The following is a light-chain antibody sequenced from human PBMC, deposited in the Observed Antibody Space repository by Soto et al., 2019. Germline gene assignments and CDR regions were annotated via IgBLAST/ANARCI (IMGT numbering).Light chain of an antibody. CDR3: HQANIFPYT. J-gene: IGKJ2*01. Sequence: DIQMTQSPSSVSASVGDRVTITCRASQDINKWLAWYQQKPGTAPKLLIYATSSLQSGVPSRFSGSGPGTVFTLIINSLQPEDFATYFFHQANIFPYTFGQGTKLQIK. CDR2: ATS. CDR1: QDINKW. V-gene: IGKV1D-12*01.